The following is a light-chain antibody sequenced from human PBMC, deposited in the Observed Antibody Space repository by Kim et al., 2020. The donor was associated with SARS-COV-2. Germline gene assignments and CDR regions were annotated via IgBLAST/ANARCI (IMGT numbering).Light chain of an antibody. V-gene: IGLV2-14*04. CDR2: DVS. CDR1: SSDVDTYNY. J-gene: IGLJ2*01. Sequence: PVPSITISCAGTSSDVDTYNYVSWYQQHPGKAPKLMIYDVSRRPAGVSNRFSGSKSGNTASLTISGLQAEDEADYYCSSYTTASTKFGGGTQLTVL. CDR3: SSYTTASTK.